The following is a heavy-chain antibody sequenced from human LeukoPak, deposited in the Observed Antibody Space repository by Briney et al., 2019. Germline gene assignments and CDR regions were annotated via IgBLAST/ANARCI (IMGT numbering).Heavy chain of an antibody. D-gene: IGHD2-2*01. CDR2: INHSGSS. J-gene: IGHJ5*02. CDR3: AREGGYCTNTSGPLQWFDP. CDR1: GGSFSGYY. Sequence: PSETLSLTCAVYGGSFSGYYWSWIRQPPGKGLEWIGEINHSGSSNYNPSFKSRVTISVDTSKNQFSLKLRSVTAADTAVYYYAREGGYCTNTSGPLQWFDPWGQGTLVTVSS. V-gene: IGHV4-34*01.